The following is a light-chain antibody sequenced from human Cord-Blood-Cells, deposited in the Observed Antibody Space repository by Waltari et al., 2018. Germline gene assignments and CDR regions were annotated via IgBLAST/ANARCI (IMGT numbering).Light chain of an antibody. CDR1: KLGDKY. V-gene: IGLV3-1*01. J-gene: IGLJ3*02. CDR2: QYS. CDR3: KAWDSSTAV. Sequence: SYELTQPPSVSVSPGQTSSITCSGDKLGDKYACWYQQKPGQSPVLVIYQYSKRPSGSPGQFAGSNAGTTAPLTIRGTQAMDEDDYCSKAWDSSTAVFGGGTKLTVL.